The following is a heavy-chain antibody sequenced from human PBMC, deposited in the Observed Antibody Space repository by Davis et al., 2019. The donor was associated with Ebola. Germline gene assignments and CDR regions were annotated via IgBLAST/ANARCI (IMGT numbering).Heavy chain of an antibody. D-gene: IGHD3-10*01. CDR3: ARQKGWFGELLFDY. Sequence: KVSCKDSGYSFTSYWIGWVRQMPGKGLEWMGIIYPGDSDTRYSPSFQGQVTISADKSISTAYLQWSSLKASDTAMYYCARQKGWFGELLFDYWGQGTLVTVSS. CDR2: IYPGDSDT. CDR1: GYSFTSYW. V-gene: IGHV5-51*01. J-gene: IGHJ4*02.